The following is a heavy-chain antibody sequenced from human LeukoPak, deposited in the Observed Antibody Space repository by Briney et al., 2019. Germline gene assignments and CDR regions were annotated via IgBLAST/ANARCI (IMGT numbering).Heavy chain of an antibody. D-gene: IGHD3-10*01. J-gene: IGHJ5*02. CDR3: ARLSGVRLPDHYGSGNYPPPLTDKWFDP. CDR2: IYYRGNT. CDR1: GGSLSSRSYY. Sequence: SETLSLTCTVSGGSLSSRSYYWAWIRQPPGKGLEWIGSIYYRGNTYYNPSLKSRVTISADTSKNQFSLKVNSVTAADTAVYYCARLSGVRLPDHYGSGNYPPPLTDKWFDPWGQGTLVTVSS. V-gene: IGHV4-39*01.